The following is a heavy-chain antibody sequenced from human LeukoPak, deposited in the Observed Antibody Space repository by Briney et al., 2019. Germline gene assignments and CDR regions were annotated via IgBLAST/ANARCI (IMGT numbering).Heavy chain of an antibody. Sequence: SETLSLTCAVYGGSFSGYYWSWIRQPPGKGLEWIGEINHSGSTNYNPSLKSRVTISVDTSKNQFSLKLSSVTAADTAVYYCARDGVAVAGYDSFDIWGQGTMVTVSS. CDR1: GGSFSGYY. D-gene: IGHD6-19*01. CDR2: INHSGST. V-gene: IGHV4-34*01. J-gene: IGHJ3*02. CDR3: ARDGVAVAGYDSFDI.